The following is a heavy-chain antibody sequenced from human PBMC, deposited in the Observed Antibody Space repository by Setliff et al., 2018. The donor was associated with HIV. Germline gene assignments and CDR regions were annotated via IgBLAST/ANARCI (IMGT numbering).Heavy chain of an antibody. D-gene: IGHD6-13*01. CDR3: ARGYSSSWYDS. J-gene: IGHJ5*01. CDR2: IYTSGST. CDR1: GDSISSSYY. Sequence: NPSETLSLTCTVSGDSISSSYYWTWIRQPPGKGLEWIGYIYTSGSTNYNPSLKNRVTISVDTSKNQYSLRLSSVTAADTAVYYCARGYSSSWYDSWGQGTLVTVSS. V-gene: IGHV4-4*08.